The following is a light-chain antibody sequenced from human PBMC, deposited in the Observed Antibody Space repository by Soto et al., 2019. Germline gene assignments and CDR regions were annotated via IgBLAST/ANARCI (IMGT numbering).Light chain of an antibody. CDR2: LTS. CDR1: QSLLHSNGYKY. CDR3: LQALQSPFP. Sequence: DIVMTQSPLSLPVTPGEPASISCRSSQSLLHSNGYKYLNWYLQKPGQSPLLLIYLTSTRASGVPAWFSGRVAGTDFTLKISKVEADDVGFYYCLQALQSPFPFGPGTKVYFK. V-gene: IGKV2-28*01. J-gene: IGKJ3*01.